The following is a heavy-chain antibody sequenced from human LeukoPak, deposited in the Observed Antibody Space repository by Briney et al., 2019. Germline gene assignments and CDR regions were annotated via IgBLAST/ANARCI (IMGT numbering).Heavy chain of an antibody. CDR2: IYYSGST. J-gene: IGHJ4*02. Sequence: SETLSLTCTVSGGSISSSSYYWGWIRQPPGKGLEWIGSIYYSGSTYYNPSLKSRVTISVDTSKNQFSLKLSSVTAADTAVYYCARVGIAVYYWGQGTLVTVSS. CDR3: ARVGIAVYY. CDR1: GGSISSSSYY. D-gene: IGHD6-19*01. V-gene: IGHV4-39*01.